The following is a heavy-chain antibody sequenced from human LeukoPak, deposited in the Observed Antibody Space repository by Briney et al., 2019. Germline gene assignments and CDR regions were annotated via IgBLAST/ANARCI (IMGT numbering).Heavy chain of an antibody. CDR3: ARDLVYSSGWYAGELDH. CDR2: ISYDGSNK. D-gene: IGHD6-19*01. J-gene: IGHJ4*02. Sequence: GGSLRLSCSASGFAFSSDAMHWIRHAPGRGLEWLAVISYDGSNKDHAESVRGRFTISRNSLRPEDTAVYYCARDLVYSSGWYAGELDHWGLGTLVIVSS. CDR1: GFAFSSDA. V-gene: IGHV3-30*04.